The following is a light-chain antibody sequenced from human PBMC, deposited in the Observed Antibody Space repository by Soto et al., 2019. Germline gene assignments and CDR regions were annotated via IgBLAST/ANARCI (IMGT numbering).Light chain of an antibody. J-gene: IGKJ4*01. Sequence: EVVMTQSPATLSVSPGERATLSCRASESVSSNLAWYQQRPGQAPRLVIYGASTRATGIPARFSGGGSGTEFTLTISSLQSEDSATYYCQKYNSAPLTFGGGTKVDIK. CDR1: ESVSSN. CDR3: QKYNSAPLT. CDR2: GAS. V-gene: IGKV3-15*01.